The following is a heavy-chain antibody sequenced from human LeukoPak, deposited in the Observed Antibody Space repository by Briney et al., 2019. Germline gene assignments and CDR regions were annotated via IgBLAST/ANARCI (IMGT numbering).Heavy chain of an antibody. CDR3: ARRPYGSGSYYNLPGAYFDY. D-gene: IGHD3-10*01. J-gene: IGHJ4*02. Sequence: PSETLSLTCAVYGGSFSGYYWSWIRQPPGKGLEWIGEINHSGSTNYNPSLKSRVTISVDTSKNQFSLKLSSVTAADTAVYYCARRPYGSGSYYNLPGAYFDYWGQGTLVTVSS. CDR1: GGSFSGYY. CDR2: INHSGST. V-gene: IGHV4-34*01.